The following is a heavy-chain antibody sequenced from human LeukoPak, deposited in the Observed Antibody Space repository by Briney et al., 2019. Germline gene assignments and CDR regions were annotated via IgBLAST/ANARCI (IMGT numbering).Heavy chain of an antibody. D-gene: IGHD3-22*01. CDR1: GFNFSSYF. J-gene: IGHJ4*02. CDR2: IKHDGGET. Sequence: GSLRLSCAASGFNFSSYFMNWGRQAPGKGLEWVANIKHDGGETYYVDSVKGRFTISRDNAKNSLYLQMNGLRAEDTAVYYCARGLYYDSSAYFDFWGQGSLVTVSS. CDR3: ARGLYYDSSAYFDF. V-gene: IGHV3-7*05.